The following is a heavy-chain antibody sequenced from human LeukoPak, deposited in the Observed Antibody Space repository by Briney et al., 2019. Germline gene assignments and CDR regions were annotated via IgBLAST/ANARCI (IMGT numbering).Heavy chain of an antibody. CDR1: GGSISSSSYY. J-gene: IGHJ4*02. CDR3: AMLPPPYGGPYYFDY. V-gene: IGHV4-39*01. D-gene: IGHD4-23*01. Sequence: SETLSLTCTVSGGSISSSSYYWGWIRQPPGKGLEWIGSIYYSGSTYYNPSLKSRVTISVDTSKNQFSLKLSSVTAADTAVYYRAMLPPPYGGPYYFDYWGQGTLVTVSS. CDR2: IYYSGST.